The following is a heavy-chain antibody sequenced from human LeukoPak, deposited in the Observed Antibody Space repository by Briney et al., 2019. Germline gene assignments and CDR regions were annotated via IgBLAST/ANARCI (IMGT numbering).Heavy chain of an antibody. V-gene: IGHV1-69*13. D-gene: IGHD1-14*01. CDR3: ARDMANRNSFDP. CDR2: IIPIFGTA. Sequence: SVKLSCKASGGTFSSYATSCVRQAPGQGLEWMGGIIPIFGTANYAQKFQGRVTITADESTSTAYMKLSSLRSEDTAVYYCARDMANRNSFDPWGQGTLVTVSS. CDR1: GGTFSSYA. J-gene: IGHJ5*02.